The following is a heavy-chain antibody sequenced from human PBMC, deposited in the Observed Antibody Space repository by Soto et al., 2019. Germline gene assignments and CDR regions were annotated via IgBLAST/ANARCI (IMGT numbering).Heavy chain of an antibody. CDR3: ARDGALYDSSAYYFLS. CDR2: ITPMFGKP. V-gene: IGHV1-69*19. Sequence: QVQLVQSGPEVKKPGSSVKVSCKASGGTFSRYTINWVRQAPGQGLEWMGGITPMFGKPNYAQKFQGRVTITADESRSTGYMEWGSLRSDDTAVYYCARDGALYDSSAYYFLSGGRGTLVAVSS. D-gene: IGHD3-22*01. J-gene: IGHJ4*02. CDR1: GGTFSRYT.